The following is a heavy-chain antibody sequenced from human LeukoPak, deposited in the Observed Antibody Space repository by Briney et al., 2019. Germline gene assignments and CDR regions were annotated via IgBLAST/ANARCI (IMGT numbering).Heavy chain of an antibody. CDR2: IRSATAGGTA. J-gene: IGHJ3*02. CDR3: TSGSYYGTGSFDI. Sequence: GGSLRLSCAAYGFNFSKTFMSWVRPAPGKGLEGVARIRSATAGGTAEYAEPVEGRFVVSRDDSKSKLYLQLNSLKIEDTAIYYCTSGSYYGTGSFDIWGQGVMVTVSS. V-gene: IGHV3-15*01. CDR1: GFNFSKTF. D-gene: IGHD1-26*01.